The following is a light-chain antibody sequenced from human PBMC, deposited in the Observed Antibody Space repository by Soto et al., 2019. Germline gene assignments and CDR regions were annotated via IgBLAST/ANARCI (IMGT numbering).Light chain of an antibody. J-gene: IGLJ2*01. V-gene: IGLV1-40*01. CDR3: AVWDDSLNGVV. CDR2: SNN. CDR1: SSNIGAGYD. Sequence: QSVLTQPPSVSGAPGQRVTISCTGSSSNIGAGYDVHWYQQVPGTAPKLLIYSNNQRPSGVPERFSGSQSGTSASLAINGLQSEDEAEYYCAVWDDSLNGVVFGGGTKLTVL.